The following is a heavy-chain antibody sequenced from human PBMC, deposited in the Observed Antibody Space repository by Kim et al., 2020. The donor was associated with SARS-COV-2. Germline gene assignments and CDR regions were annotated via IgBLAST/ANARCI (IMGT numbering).Heavy chain of an antibody. V-gene: IGHV7-4-1*02. CDR3: ARDRIQLWPRGGWFDP. D-gene: IGHD5-18*01. Sequence: TYAQGFTGRFVFSLDTSVSTAYLQISSLKAEDTAVYYCARDRIQLWPRGGWFDPWGQGTLVTVSS. J-gene: IGHJ5*02.